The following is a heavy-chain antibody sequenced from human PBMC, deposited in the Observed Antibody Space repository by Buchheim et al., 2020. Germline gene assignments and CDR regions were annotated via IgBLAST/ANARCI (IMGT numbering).Heavy chain of an antibody. Sequence: QVQLQESGPGLVKPSQTLSLTCTVSGGSISSGGYYWSWIRQHPGKGLEWIGYIYYSGSTYYNPSLKSRVTISVDKSKNQISLKLSSVTAADTAVYYCARSSGSYGSGSYPNPLPVFDYWGQGTL. D-gene: IGHD3-10*01. V-gene: IGHV4-31*03. CDR2: IYYSGST. CDR3: ARSSGSYGSGSYPNPLPVFDY. CDR1: GGSISSGGYY. J-gene: IGHJ4*02.